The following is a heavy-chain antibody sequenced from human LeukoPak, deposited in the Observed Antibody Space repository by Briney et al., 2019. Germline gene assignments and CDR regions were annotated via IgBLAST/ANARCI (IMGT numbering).Heavy chain of an antibody. J-gene: IGHJ6*03. CDR2: IYYSGST. CDR3: ARVRGSSGSYEYYHYTDV. V-gene: IGHV4-39*07. Sequence: SETLSLTCTVSGGSSSSSRYYWGWIRQPPGKGLEWIGSIYYSGSTYYNPSLKSRVTMSVDTSKKQFSLKLSSVTAADTAVYYCARVRGSSGSYEYYHYTDVWGKGTTVTISS. D-gene: IGHD1-26*01. CDR1: GGSSSSSRYY.